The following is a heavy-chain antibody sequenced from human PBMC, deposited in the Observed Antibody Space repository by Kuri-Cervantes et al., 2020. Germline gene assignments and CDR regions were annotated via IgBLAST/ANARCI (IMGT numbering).Heavy chain of an antibody. J-gene: IGHJ4*02. CDR1: GFTFDDYA. Sequence: GESLKISCAASGFTFDDYAMHWVRQAPGKGLEWVANINEDGTQKYYMDSVKGRFTVSRDNAKSSLYLQMNGLRADDTALYYCVRNVHYWGLGTLVTVSS. CDR3: VRNVHY. D-gene: IGHD2-8*01. V-gene: IGHV3-7*01. CDR2: INEDGTQK.